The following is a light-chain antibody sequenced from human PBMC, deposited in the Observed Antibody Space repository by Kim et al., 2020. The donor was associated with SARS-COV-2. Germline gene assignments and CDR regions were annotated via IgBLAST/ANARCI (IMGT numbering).Light chain of an antibody. J-gene: IGKJ2*02. V-gene: IGKV1-16*01. CDR1: WNFRHY. CDR3: QQYNSYPRT. CDR2: ATT. Sequence: SASVRDRVTITCRSSWNFRHYLAWFQVKPGKAPKSLIYATTSLHSGVPPRFSGSGSGTDFTLTISNLQPEDFATYYCQQYNSYPRTFGQGTKLEI.